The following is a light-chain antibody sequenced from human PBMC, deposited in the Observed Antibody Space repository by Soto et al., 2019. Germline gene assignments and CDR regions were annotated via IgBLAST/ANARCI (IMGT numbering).Light chain of an antibody. CDR3: QQYDSPPVT. CDR1: QRISGSY. CDR2: GAS. V-gene: IGKV3-20*01. J-gene: IGKJ3*01. Sequence: PGRLSLTTGERVALSCRASQRISGSYLAWYQQKRGQAPRLLISGASFRATGIPDRFSGSGSGTDFTLTISRLEPEDCAVYYCQQYDSPPVTFGRGRKADIK.